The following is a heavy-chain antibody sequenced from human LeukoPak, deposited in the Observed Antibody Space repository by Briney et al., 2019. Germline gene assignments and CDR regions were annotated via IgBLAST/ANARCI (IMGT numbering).Heavy chain of an antibody. J-gene: IGHJ5*02. V-gene: IGHV4-59*01. Sequence: SETLSLTCTVSGGSISSYYWSSIRQPPGKGPEWIGYIYYSGSTNYNPSLKSRVTISVDTSKNQFSLKLSSVTAADTAVYYCARDSSGWYHWFDPWGQGTLVTVSS. CDR3: ARDSSGWYHWFDP. CDR1: GGSISSYY. D-gene: IGHD6-19*01. CDR2: IYYSGST.